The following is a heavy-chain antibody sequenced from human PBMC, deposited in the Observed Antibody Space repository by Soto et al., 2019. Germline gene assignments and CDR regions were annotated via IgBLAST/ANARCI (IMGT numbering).Heavy chain of an antibody. Sequence: EVQLLESGGGLVQPGGSLRLSCAAAGFTFSIYAMSWVRQAPGKGLEWVSAISGSGRSTYYADSVKGRFTISRDNCKNALYLQMNSLRADDTAVYYCAKATRGGAATLIRDYWGQGTLVTVSS. V-gene: IGHV3-23*01. CDR2: ISGSGRST. CDR1: GFTFSIYA. D-gene: IGHD6-13*01. J-gene: IGHJ4*02. CDR3: AKATRGGAATLIRDY.